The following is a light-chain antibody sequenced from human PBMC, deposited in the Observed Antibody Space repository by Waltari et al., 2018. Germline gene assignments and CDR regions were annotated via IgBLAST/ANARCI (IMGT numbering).Light chain of an antibody. J-gene: IGKJ1*01. CDR1: QSISSH. CDR3: QHRSDWPWT. Sequence: EIVLTQSPATLSLSPGERATLSCRASQSISSHLAWYQQKPGQAPRLLVFDASNRATGIPARFSGAGSGTDFTLSITTLEPEDFEVYYCQHRSDWPWTFGQGTKVEFK. CDR2: DAS. V-gene: IGKV3-11*01.